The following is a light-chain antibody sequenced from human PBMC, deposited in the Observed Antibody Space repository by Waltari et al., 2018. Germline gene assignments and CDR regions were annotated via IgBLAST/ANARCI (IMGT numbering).Light chain of an antibody. J-gene: IGLJ2*01. CDR1: SSDRGGYNH. Sequence: SALTQPDSVSGSPGQSITISCSGISSDRGGYNHGSWYQQPPGEAPKVIISDVTTRPSGVSNRFSGSKSGSSASLIITVLQPEDEAVYYCSSVTSSTTGIFGGGTKLTVL. V-gene: IGLV2-14*01. CDR3: SSVTSSTTGI. CDR2: DVT.